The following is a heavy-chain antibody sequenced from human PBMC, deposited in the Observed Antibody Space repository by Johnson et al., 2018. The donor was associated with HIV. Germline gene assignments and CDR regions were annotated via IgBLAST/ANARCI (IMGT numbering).Heavy chain of an antibody. CDR2: ISTSGSTI. Sequence: VQLVESGGGLVQPGGSLRLSCAASGFTFSSYAMSWVRQAPGKGLEWVSAISTSGSTINYADSVKGRFTISRDNAKKSLYLQMNSLRAEDTAVYYCARGRYAFDIWGQETMVTVSS. V-gene: IGHV3-48*04. CDR1: GFTFSSYA. CDR3: ARGRYAFDI. J-gene: IGHJ3*02.